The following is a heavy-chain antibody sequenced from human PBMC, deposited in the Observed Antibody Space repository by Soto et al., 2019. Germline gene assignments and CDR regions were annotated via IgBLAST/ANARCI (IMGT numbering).Heavy chain of an antibody. CDR2: IYYSGST. CDR1: GGSISSYY. CDR3: ARASVLRFLEWLSPAWGMDV. D-gene: IGHD3-3*01. J-gene: IGHJ6*02. V-gene: IGHV4-59*01. Sequence: SETLSLTCTVSGGSISSYYWSWIRQPPGKGLEWIGYIYYSGSTNYNPSLKSRVTISVDTSKNQFSLKLSSVTAADTAVYYCARASVLRFLEWLSPAWGMDVWGQGTTVTVSS.